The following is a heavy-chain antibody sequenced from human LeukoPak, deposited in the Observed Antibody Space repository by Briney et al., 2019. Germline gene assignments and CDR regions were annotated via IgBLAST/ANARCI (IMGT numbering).Heavy chain of an antibody. D-gene: IGHD3-22*01. CDR2: ISSSSSYI. CDR1: GFTFSSYS. V-gene: IGHV3-21*01. J-gene: IGHJ3*02. Sequence: PGGSLRLSCAASGFTFSSYSMNWVRQAPGKGLEWVSSISSSSSYIYYAVSVKGRFTISRDNAKNSLYLQMNSLRAEDTAVYYCARDLEVYYYDSSGYADAFDIWGQGTMVTVSS. CDR3: ARDLEVYYYDSSGYADAFDI.